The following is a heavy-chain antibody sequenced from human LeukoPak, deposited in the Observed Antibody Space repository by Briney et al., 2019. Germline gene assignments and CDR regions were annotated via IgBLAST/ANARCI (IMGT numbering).Heavy chain of an antibody. D-gene: IGHD3-22*01. CDR1: GGSIRSGDYY. Sequence: PSETLSLTCAVSGGSIRSGDYYGSWIRQPPGKGLEWIGYIYYSGSTYYNPSLKSRVTISVDTSKNQFSLKLSSVTAADTAVYYCARAVEITSRGVVGHFDYWGQGTLVTVSS. V-gene: IGHV4-30-4*01. CDR2: IYYSGST. J-gene: IGHJ4*02. CDR3: ARAVEITSRGVVGHFDY.